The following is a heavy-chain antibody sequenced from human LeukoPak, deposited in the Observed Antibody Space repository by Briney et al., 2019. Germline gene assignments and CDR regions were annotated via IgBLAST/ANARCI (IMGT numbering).Heavy chain of an antibody. J-gene: IGHJ6*03. CDR3: ARGPLSSTSPYYYYYMDV. V-gene: IGHV4-59*12. CDR2: IYYSGST. D-gene: IGHD2-2*01. Sequence: SETLSLTCTVSGGSISSYYWSWIRQPPGKGLEWIGYIYYSGSTNYNPSLKSRVTISVDTSKNQFSLKLSSVTAADTAVYYCARGPLSSTSPYYYYYMDVWGKGTTVTVSS. CDR1: GGSISSYY.